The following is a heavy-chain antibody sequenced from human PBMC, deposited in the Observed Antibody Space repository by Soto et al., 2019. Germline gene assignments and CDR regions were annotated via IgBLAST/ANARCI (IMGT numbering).Heavy chain of an antibody. D-gene: IGHD2-15*01. V-gene: IGHV3-64*01. CDR3: ARDVGYCSGGSCGGSFYYYMDV. J-gene: IGHJ6*03. CDR1: GFSFSSYA. CDR2: ISSNGGST. Sequence: GGSLRLSCTASGFSFSSYAMYWFRQPPGKGLEWVAAISSNGGSTYYANSVKGRFTISRDNSKNTLYLQMGSLRAEDMAVYYCARDVGYCSGGSCGGSFYYYMDVWGKGTTVTVSS.